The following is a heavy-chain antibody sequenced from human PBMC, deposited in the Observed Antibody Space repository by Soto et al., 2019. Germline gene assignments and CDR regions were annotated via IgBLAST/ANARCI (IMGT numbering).Heavy chain of an antibody. V-gene: IGHV2-5*02. Sequence: ESGPTLVNPTQTLTLTCTFSGFSLTTSGVGVGWIRQPPGKALEWLALIYWDDDKRYSPSLKSRLTITRDTSKNQVVLTMTNMDPVDTATYYCARSRTAVAGRGAFEIWGQGTMVTVSS. D-gene: IGHD6-19*01. CDR3: ARSRTAVAGRGAFEI. J-gene: IGHJ3*02. CDR1: GFSLTTSGVG. CDR2: IYWDDDK.